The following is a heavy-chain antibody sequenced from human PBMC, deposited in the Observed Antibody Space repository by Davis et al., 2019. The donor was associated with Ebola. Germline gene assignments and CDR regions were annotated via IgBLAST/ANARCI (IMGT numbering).Heavy chain of an antibody. V-gene: IGHV3-23*01. CDR2: ISSSGGNS. CDR1: GGSMSTYSYY. D-gene: IGHD2-2*01. CDR3: AKGEQYCSDISCYSFDAFGS. Sequence: ETLSLTCTVSGGSMSTYSYYWGWIRQAPGKGLEWVSSISSSGGNSFYMDSVKGRFYIDRDNSKNPVHLQMHRLRAEDTAVYYCAKGEQYCSDISCYSFDAFGSWGQGTMVTVSS. J-gene: IGHJ3*02.